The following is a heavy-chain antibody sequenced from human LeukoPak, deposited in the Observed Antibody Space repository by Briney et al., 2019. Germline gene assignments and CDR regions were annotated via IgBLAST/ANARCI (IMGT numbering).Heavy chain of an antibody. Sequence: ASVKVSCKASGYTFTSYDINWVRQATGQGLEWMGWMNPNSGNTGYTQKFQGRVTMTRNTSISTAYMELSSLRSEDTAVYYCARPYSSSWYGYYYYGMDVWGQGTTVTVSS. CDR3: ARPYSSSWYGYYYYGMDV. CDR1: GYTFTSYD. D-gene: IGHD6-13*01. CDR2: MNPNSGNT. J-gene: IGHJ6*02. V-gene: IGHV1-8*01.